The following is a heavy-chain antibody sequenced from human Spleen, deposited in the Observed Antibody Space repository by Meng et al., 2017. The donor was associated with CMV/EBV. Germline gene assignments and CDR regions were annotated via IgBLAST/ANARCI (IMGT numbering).Heavy chain of an antibody. Sequence: SETLSLTCTVSGGSISSGGYYWSWIRQHPGKGLEWIGYIYYSGSTYYNPSLKSRVTISVDTSKNQFSLKLSSVTAADTAVYYCARDANWGSGGNYYYYGMDVWGQGTTVTVSS. V-gene: IGHV4-31*03. CDR3: ARDANWGSGGNYYYYGMDV. CDR2: IYYSGST. J-gene: IGHJ6*02. D-gene: IGHD7-27*01. CDR1: GGSISSGGYY.